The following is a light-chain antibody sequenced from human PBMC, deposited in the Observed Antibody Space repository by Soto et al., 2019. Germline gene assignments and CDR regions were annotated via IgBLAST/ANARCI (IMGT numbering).Light chain of an antibody. Sequence: DIQMTQSPSSLSASVGDRVTITCRASQSIGTSLNWYQQKPGKAPHVLIHAASSLESGVPSRFIGSGSGTDFTLTITSLQPEDFATYYCQQSYGWDTFGQGTKLQIK. J-gene: IGKJ2*01. V-gene: IGKV1-39*01. CDR2: AAS. CDR3: QQSYGWDT. CDR1: QSIGTS.